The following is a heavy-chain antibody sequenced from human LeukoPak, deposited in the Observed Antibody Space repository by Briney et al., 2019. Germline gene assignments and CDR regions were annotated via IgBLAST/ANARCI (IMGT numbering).Heavy chain of an antibody. J-gene: IGHJ6*03. V-gene: IGHV3-30*02. CDR3: ASYSGYDWDYYYYMDV. D-gene: IGHD5-12*01. Sequence: PGGSLRLSCAASGFTFSSYGMHWVRQAPGKGLEWVAFIRYDGSNKYYADSVKGRFTISRDNSKNTLYLQMNSLRAEDTAVYYCASYSGYDWDYYYYMDVWGKGTTVTVSS. CDR2: IRYDGSNK. CDR1: GFTFSSYG.